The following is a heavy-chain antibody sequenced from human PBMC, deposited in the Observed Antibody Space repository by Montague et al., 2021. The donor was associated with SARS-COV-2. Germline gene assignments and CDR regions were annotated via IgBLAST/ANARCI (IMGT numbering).Heavy chain of an antibody. CDR3: AKGYSGSYYSPFDY. V-gene: IGHV3-30*18. J-gene: IGHJ4*02. CDR1: GFTFSSYG. Sequence: SLRLSCAASGFTFSSYGMHWVRQAPGKGLEWVAVISYDGSNKYYADSVKGRFTISGDNSKNTLYLQMNSLRAEDTAVYYCAKGYSGSYYSPFDYWGQGTLVTVSS. D-gene: IGHD1-26*01. CDR2: ISYDGSNK.